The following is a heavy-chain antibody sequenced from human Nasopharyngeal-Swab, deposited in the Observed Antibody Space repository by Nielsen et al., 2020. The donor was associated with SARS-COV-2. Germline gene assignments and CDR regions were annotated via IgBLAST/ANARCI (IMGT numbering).Heavy chain of an antibody. CDR2: IKPIVDGGTI. Sequence: GGSLRLSCAASGIAFSRAWMTWVRQAPGKGLEWVGRIKPIVDGGTIDYGSSVKGRFTISRDNSKNVVYLQMNALKTEDTAVYYCTTFHVTALDLGSWGQGTLVTVSS. CDR3: TTFHVTALDLGS. J-gene: IGHJ4*02. D-gene: IGHD1-1*01. CDR1: GIAFSRAW. V-gene: IGHV3-15*01.